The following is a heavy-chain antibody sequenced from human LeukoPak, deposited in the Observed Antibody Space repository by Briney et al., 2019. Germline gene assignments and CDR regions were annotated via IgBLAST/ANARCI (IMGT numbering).Heavy chain of an antibody. CDR3: AREPYYYDSTPNY. V-gene: IGHV3-7*01. CDR1: GFTFSTHW. Sequence: PGGSLRLSCAASGFTFSTHWMSWIRQAPGKGLEWVANIKQDGGERYYVDSVKGRFTISRDNTKNSLYLQMNSLRAEDTAVYYCAREPYYYDSTPNYWGQGTLVTVSS. J-gene: IGHJ4*02. D-gene: IGHD3-22*01. CDR2: IKQDGGER.